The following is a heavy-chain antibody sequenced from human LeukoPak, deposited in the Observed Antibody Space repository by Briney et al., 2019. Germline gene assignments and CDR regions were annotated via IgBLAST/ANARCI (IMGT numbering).Heavy chain of an antibody. CDR1: GFTFSSYA. Sequence: GSLRLSCAASGFTFSSYAMSWVRQAPGKGLEWIGYIYYSGSTNYNPSLKSRVTISVDTSKNQFSLKLSSVTAADTAVYYCARGLYDFWSPILAYYMDVWGKGTTVTVSS. V-gene: IGHV4-59*01. CDR2: IYYSGST. D-gene: IGHD3-3*01. CDR3: ARGLYDFWSPILAYYMDV. J-gene: IGHJ6*03.